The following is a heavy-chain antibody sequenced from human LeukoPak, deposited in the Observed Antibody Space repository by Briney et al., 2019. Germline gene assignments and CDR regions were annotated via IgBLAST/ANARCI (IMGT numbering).Heavy chain of an antibody. J-gene: IGHJ4*02. V-gene: IGHV3-30-3*01. CDR3: ARDRARLRATTSWYFDY. CDR2: ISYDGSNK. Sequence: GGSLRLSCAASGFTFSSYAMHWVRQAPGKGLEWVAVISYDGSNKYYADSVKGRFTISRDNSKNTLYLQMNSLRAEDTAVYYCARDRARLRATTSWYFDYWGQGTLVTVSS. CDR1: GFTFSSYA. D-gene: IGHD1-26*01.